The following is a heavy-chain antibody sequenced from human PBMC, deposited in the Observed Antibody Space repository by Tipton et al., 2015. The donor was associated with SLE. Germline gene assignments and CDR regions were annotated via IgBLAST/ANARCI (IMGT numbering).Heavy chain of an antibody. V-gene: IGHV4-39*01. Sequence: TLSLTCSISGSPITSSSHYWGWIRQPPGKGLEWIGSIYYTGTTYYNPSLKSRVTISVETSKTHFSLKMSSVTAADTAMYYCARLSSGTGDFEHWGQGTLVVVSS. CDR3: ARLSSGTGDFEH. D-gene: IGHD7-27*01. J-gene: IGHJ4*02. CDR2: IYYTGTT. CDR1: GSPITSSSHY.